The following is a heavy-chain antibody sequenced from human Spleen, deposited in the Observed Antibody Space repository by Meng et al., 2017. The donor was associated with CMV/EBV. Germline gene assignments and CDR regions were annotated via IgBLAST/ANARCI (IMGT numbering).Heavy chain of an antibody. D-gene: IGHD6-13*01. CDR3: SRVFIAAAGIDY. CDR1: GFTFSRSA. Sequence: CAASGFTFSRSAMHWVRQAPGKGLEWVAVISYDGSDKYYADSVKGRFTISRDNSKNALYLQMNSLRAEDTAVYYCSRVFIAAAGIDYWGQGTLVTVSS. CDR2: ISYDGSDK. J-gene: IGHJ4*02. V-gene: IGHV3-30*04.